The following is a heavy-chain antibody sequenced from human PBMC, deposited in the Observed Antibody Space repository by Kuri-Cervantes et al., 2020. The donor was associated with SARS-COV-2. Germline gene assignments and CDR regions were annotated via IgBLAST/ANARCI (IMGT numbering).Heavy chain of an antibody. Sequence: SLKISCAASGFTFDDYAMHWVRQAPGKGLEWVSGISWNSGSIGYADSVKGRFTISRDNSKNSLYLQMNSLRAEDTAVYYCARNDFWSGYYLDYWGQGTLVTVSS. J-gene: IGHJ4*02. V-gene: IGHV3-9*01. CDR1: GFTFDDYA. CDR2: ISWNSGSI. CDR3: ARNDFWSGYYLDY. D-gene: IGHD3-3*01.